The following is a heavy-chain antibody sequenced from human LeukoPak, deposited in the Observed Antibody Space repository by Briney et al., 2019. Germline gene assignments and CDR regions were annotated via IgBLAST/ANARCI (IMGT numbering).Heavy chain of an antibody. CDR2: IIPIFGTA. J-gene: IGHJ6*02. CDR1: GGTFSSYA. CDR3: ARAGHIVVVPAASPYYYYYGMDV. Sequence: SVKVSCKASGGTFSSYAISWVRQAPGQGLEWMGGIIPIFGTANYAQKFQGRVTITADESTSTAYMELSSLRSEDTAVYYCARAGHIVVVPAASPYYYYYGMDVWGQGTTVTVSS. D-gene: IGHD2-2*01. V-gene: IGHV1-69*13.